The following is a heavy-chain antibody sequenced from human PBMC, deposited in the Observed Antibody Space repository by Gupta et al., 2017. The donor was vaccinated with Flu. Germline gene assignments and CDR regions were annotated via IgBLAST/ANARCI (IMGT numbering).Heavy chain of an antibody. J-gene: IGHJ5*02. CDR1: GLTVHSYA. CDR3: ASESNWFDH. CDR2: IAAGDGST. V-gene: IGHV1-3*01. Sequence: SGLTVHSYAMDWGRLGSGQKLGWMDWIAAGDGSTEYSQELPSRVTFSSDNYASTAYTALNSRTSDDTADYSGASESNWFDHWGQGTLVTVSS.